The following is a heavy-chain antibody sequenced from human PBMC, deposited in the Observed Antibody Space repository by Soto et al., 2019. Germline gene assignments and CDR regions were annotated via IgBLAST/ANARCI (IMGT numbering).Heavy chain of an antibody. D-gene: IGHD6-6*01. CDR3: ARGLREGRDNWPAARPARRYFDY. CDR1: GYTFTSYD. J-gene: IGHJ4*02. Sequence: ASVKVSCKASGYTFTSYDINWVRQATGQGLEWMGWMNPNSGNTGYAQKFQGRVTMTRNTSISTAYMELSSLRSEDTAVYYCARGLREGRDNWPAARPARRYFDYWGQGTLVTVSS. CDR2: MNPNSGNT. V-gene: IGHV1-8*01.